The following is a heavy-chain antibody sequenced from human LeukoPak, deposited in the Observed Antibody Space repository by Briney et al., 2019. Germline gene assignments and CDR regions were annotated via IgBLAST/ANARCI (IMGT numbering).Heavy chain of an antibody. CDR1: GGTFSSYA. Sequence: SVKVSCKASGGTFSSYAISWVRQAPGQGLEWMGGIIPIFGTANFAQKFQGRVTITTDESTSTAYMELSSLRSEDTAVYYCARVGVGATSPFGYWGQGTLVTVSS. CDR3: ARVGVGATSPFGY. D-gene: IGHD1-26*01. J-gene: IGHJ4*02. V-gene: IGHV1-69*05. CDR2: IIPIFGTA.